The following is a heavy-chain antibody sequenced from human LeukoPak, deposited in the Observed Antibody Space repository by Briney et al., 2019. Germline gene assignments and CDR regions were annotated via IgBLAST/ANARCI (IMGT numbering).Heavy chain of an antibody. V-gene: IGHV3-7*01. CDR3: ARDSPDIAVAGSYGMDV. J-gene: IGHJ6*02. CDR2: IKQDGSEK. CDR1: GFSVSGYW. Sequence: GGSLRLSCAVSGFSVSGYWMTWVRQAPGKGLEWVANIKQDGSEKNYVDSVKGRFTISRDNAENSLFLQMNSLRAEDTAVYYCARDSPDIAVAGSYGMDVWGQGTTVTVSS. D-gene: IGHD6-19*01.